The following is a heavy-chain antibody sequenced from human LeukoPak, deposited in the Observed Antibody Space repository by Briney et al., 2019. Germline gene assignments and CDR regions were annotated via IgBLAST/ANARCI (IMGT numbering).Heavy chain of an antibody. CDR2: IYISGST. Sequence: SETLSLTCTVSGGSISSGNYYWNWTRQPAGKGLEWIGRIYISGSTNYNPSLKSRVTISVDTSKNQFSLKLSSVTAADTAVYYCVRVPLSRGSYYFDYWGQGTLVTVSS. V-gene: IGHV4-61*02. CDR3: VRVPLSRGSYYFDY. J-gene: IGHJ4*02. D-gene: IGHD3-10*01. CDR1: GGSISSGNYY.